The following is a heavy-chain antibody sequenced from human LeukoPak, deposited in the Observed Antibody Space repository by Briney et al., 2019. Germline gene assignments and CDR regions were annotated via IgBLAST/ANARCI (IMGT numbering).Heavy chain of an antibody. J-gene: IGHJ3*02. D-gene: IGHD6-6*01. CDR1: GGSISSHY. Sequence: KSSETLSLTWTVSGGSISSHYWSWIRQPPGKGLEWIGYIYYSGSTNYNPSLKSRVTISVDTSKNQFSLKLSSVTAADTAVYYCARGYSSYAFDIWGQGTMVTVSS. CDR2: IYYSGST. CDR3: ARGYSSYAFDI. V-gene: IGHV4-59*11.